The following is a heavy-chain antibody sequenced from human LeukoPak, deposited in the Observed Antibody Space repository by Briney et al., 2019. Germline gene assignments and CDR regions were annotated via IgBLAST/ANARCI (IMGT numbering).Heavy chain of an antibody. D-gene: IGHD3-3*01. CDR2: ISAYNGNT. Sequence: GASVKVSCKASGYTFTSYGISWVRQAPGQGLEWMGWISAYNGNTNYAQKLQGRVTMTTDTSTSTAYMELRSLRSDDTAVYYCARDRVLPLFGLEWLSHTGPVAFDIWGQGTMVTVSS. CDR1: GYTFTSYG. V-gene: IGHV1-18*01. CDR3: ARDRVLPLFGLEWLSHTGPVAFDI. J-gene: IGHJ3*02.